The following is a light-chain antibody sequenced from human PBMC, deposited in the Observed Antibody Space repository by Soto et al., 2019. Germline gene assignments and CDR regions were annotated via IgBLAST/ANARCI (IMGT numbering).Light chain of an antibody. V-gene: IGKV1-5*01. CDR1: QRLNSW. Sequence: DIQMTQSPSTLSASVGDTVTITCRASQRLNSWVAWFQQKPWKAPKVLIYDASTLENGVPSRFSGSGSGTDFTLTIDSLQPDDVATYYCQRYNAFSQTFGQGTKVEI. J-gene: IGKJ1*01. CDR2: DAS. CDR3: QRYNAFSQT.